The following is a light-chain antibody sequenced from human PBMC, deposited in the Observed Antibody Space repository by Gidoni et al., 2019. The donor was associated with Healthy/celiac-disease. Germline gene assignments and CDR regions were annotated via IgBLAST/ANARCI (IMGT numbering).Light chain of an antibody. V-gene: IGLV3-1*01. CDR1: KLGDKY. CDR2: QDS. CDR3: QAWDSSTVV. Sequence: SYELTQPRSVSGSPGQTASITCSGDKLGDKYACWYQQKPGQSPVLVIYQDSKRPSGIPERFSGSNSGNTATLTISGTQAMDEADYYCQAWDSSTVVFGGGTKLTVL. J-gene: IGLJ2*01.